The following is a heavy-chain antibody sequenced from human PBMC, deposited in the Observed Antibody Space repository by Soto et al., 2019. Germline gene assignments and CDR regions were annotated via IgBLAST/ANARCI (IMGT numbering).Heavy chain of an antibody. CDR3: ARDIVVVVAAMGFDP. CDR2: INAGNGNT. D-gene: IGHD2-15*01. V-gene: IGHV1-3*01. CDR1: GYTFTSYA. Sequence: GASVKVSCKASGYTFTSYAMHWVRQAPGQRLEWMGWINAGNGNTKYSQKFQGRVTITRDTSASTAYMELSSLRSEDTAVYYCARDIVVVVAAMGFDPWGQGTMVTVSS. J-gene: IGHJ5*02.